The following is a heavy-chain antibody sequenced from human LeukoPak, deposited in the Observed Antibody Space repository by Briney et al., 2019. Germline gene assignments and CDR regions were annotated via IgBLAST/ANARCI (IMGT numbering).Heavy chain of an antibody. CDR3: ARGTHYYDSGGYGYFDY. V-gene: IGHV4-39*01. Sequence: SETLSLTCTVSGGSISSSNYYWGWIRQPPGKGLEWIGSMSYSGSTHYNPSLKSRVTISVDTSKNQFSLKLSSMTATDTAVYHCARGTHYYDSGGYGYFDYWGQGTLVTVSP. CDR2: MSYSGST. D-gene: IGHD3-22*01. CDR1: GGSISSSNYY. J-gene: IGHJ4*02.